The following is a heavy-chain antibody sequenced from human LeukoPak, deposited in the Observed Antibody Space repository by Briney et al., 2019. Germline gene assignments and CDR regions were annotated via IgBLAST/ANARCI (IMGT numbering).Heavy chain of an antibody. J-gene: IGHJ4*02. CDR3: AREDTATVTTGLDY. CDR2: ISAYNGNT. V-gene: IGHV1-18*01. CDR1: GYTFTSYG. D-gene: IGHD4-17*01. Sequence: ASVKVSCKASGYTFTSYGISWVRQAPGQGLEWMGWISAYNGNTNYAQKLQGRVTMTTDTSTSTAYMELRSLRSDDTAVYYCAREDTATVTTGLDYWGQGTLVTVSS.